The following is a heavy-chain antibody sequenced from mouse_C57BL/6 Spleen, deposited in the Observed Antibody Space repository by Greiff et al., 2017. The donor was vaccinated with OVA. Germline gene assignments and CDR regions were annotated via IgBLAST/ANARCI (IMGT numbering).Heavy chain of an antibody. V-gene: IGHV1-52*01. Sequence: QVQLQQPGAELVRPGSSVKLSCKASGYTFTSYWMHWVKQRPIQGLEWIGNIDPSDSETHYNQKFKDKATLTVDKSSSTAYMQLSSLTSEDSAVYYCARRNYGSSPWYFDVWGTGTTVTVSS. D-gene: IGHD1-1*01. CDR3: ARRNYGSSPWYFDV. J-gene: IGHJ1*03. CDR1: GYTFTSYW. CDR2: IDPSDSET.